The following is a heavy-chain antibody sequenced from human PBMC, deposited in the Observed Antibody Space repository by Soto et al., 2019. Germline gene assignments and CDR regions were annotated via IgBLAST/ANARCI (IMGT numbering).Heavy chain of an antibody. CDR3: ARDFLYSSSSRYYYYGMDV. CDR1: GGSISSGDYY. V-gene: IGHV4-61*08. Sequence: SETLSLTCTVSGGSISSGDYYWSWIRQPPGKGLEWIGYIYYSGSTNYNPSLKSRVTISVDTSKNQFSLKLSSVTAADTAVYYCARDFLYSSSSRYYYYGMDVWGQGTTVTVSS. J-gene: IGHJ6*02. CDR2: IYYSGST. D-gene: IGHD6-6*01.